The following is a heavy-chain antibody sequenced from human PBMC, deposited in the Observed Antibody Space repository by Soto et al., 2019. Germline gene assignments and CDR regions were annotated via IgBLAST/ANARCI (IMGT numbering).Heavy chain of an antibody. CDR3: APFDWFIDY. CDR1: GFTFSSYA. J-gene: IGHJ4*02. CDR2: ISGSGAST. D-gene: IGHD3-9*01. Sequence: EVQLLESGGGLVQPGGSLRLSCAASGFTFSSYAMSWFRQAPGKGLEWVSAISGSGASTYYADSVKGRFTISRDNSKNTLYLQMNSLRADDTAVYYCAPFDWFIDYWGQGTLVTVSS. V-gene: IGHV3-23*01.